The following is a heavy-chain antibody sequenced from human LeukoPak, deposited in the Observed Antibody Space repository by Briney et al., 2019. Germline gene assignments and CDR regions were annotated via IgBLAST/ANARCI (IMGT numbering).Heavy chain of an antibody. D-gene: IGHD5-24*01. CDR3: ARDLKGWLQYTIDFDY. CDR2: IYYSGST. Sequence: SETLSLTCTVSGGSISSSSYYWGWIRQPPGKGLEWIGSIYYSGSTYYNPSLKSRVTISVDTSKNQFSLKLSSVTAADTAVYYCARDLKGWLQYTIDFDYWGQGTLVTVSS. J-gene: IGHJ4*02. V-gene: IGHV4-39*07. CDR1: GGSISSSSYY.